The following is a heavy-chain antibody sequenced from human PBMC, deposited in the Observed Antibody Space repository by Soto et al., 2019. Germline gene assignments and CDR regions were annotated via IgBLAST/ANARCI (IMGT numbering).Heavy chain of an antibody. CDR1: GFTFSTYT. V-gene: IGHV3-23*01. J-gene: IGHJ1*01. CDR3: EKAREVTLVRISLAK. D-gene: IGHD3-10*01. Sequence: PGGSLRLSCAASGFTFSTYTMTWVRQAPGKGLEWVSSVGGSGDGTYYADSVKGRFTISRDNSKNTLYLQMNSLRAEDTAIYYCEKAREVTLVRISLAKWGQGNMVTLSS. CDR2: VGGSGDGT.